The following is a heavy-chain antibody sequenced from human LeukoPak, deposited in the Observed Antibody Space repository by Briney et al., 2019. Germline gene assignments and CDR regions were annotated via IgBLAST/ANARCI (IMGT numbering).Heavy chain of an antibody. CDR3: AAVGTTDYCYGMDV. Sequence: ASVKVSCKASGFTFTSSAVQWVRQARGQRLEWIGWIVVGSGNTNYAQKLQERVTITRDMSTSTAYMELSSLRSEDTAVYYCAAVGTTDYCYGMDVWGKGTTVTVSS. V-gene: IGHV1-58*01. J-gene: IGHJ6*04. CDR2: IVVGSGNT. D-gene: IGHD4-17*01. CDR1: GFTFTSSA.